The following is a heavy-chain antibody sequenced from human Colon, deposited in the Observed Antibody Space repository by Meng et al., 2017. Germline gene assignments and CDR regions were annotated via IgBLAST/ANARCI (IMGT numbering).Heavy chain of an antibody. CDR2: SNNKTGIP. CDR3: AREGSDSWIDY. Sequence: QVKQVQSGSVLKKPGASVKVTCTTSGYLFSSYAMNWVRQAPGRGLEWMGWSNNKTGIPTYAQAFTGRFVFSLDTSVSTAYLQINDLKADDTAVYYCAREGSDSWIDYWGQGTLVTVSS. D-gene: IGHD6-13*01. CDR1: GYLFSSYA. V-gene: IGHV7-4-1*02. J-gene: IGHJ4*02.